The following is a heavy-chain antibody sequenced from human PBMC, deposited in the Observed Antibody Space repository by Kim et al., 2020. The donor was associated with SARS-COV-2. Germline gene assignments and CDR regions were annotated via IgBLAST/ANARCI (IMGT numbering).Heavy chain of an antibody. CDR1: GGSISSSSYY. CDR2: IYYSGST. J-gene: IGHJ5*02. CDR3: ARHMAYQLLFAELNWFDP. D-gene: IGHD2-2*01. Sequence: SETLSLTCTVSGGSISSSSYYWGWIRQPPGKGLEWIGSIYYSGSTYYNPSLKSRVTISVDTSKNQFSLKLSSVTAADTAVYYCARHMAYQLLFAELNWFDPWGQGTLVTVSS. V-gene: IGHV4-39*01.